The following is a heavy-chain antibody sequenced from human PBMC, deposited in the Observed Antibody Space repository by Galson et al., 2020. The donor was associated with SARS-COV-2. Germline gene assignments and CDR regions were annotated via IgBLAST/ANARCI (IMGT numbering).Heavy chain of an antibody. D-gene: IGHD3-9*01. V-gene: IGHV1-18*01. Sequence: ASVKVSCKASGYTFNTFGISWVRQAPGQGPEWLGWISEYDSNTKYSQKVQDRVTFTTDTSTTTAYMELRSLRSDDTAVYYCARDAGWLLNYGMDVWGQGTTVIVSS. CDR3: ARDAGWLLNYGMDV. J-gene: IGHJ6*02. CDR1: GYTFNTFG. CDR2: ISEYDSNT.